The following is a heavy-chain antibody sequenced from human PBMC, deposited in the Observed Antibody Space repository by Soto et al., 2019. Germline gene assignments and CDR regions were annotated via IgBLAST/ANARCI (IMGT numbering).Heavy chain of an antibody. CDR1: GGSISGYY. V-gene: IGHV4-59*08. CDR2: IYSSGST. D-gene: IGHD3-16*02. J-gene: IGHJ3*02. CDR3: ARLYGLDAFDI. Sequence: SETLSLTCTVSGGSISGYYWSWIRQPPGKGLEWIGYIYSSGSTNYNPSLKSRVTISVDTSKNQFSLKLSSVTAADTAVYYCARLYGLDAFDIWGQGTTVTVSS.